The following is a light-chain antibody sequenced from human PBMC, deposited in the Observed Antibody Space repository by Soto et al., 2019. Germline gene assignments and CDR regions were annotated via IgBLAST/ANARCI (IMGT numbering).Light chain of an antibody. Sequence: QSALTHPASVSGSLGQSITISCTGTSSDVGAYNYVSWYQQHPDKAPKLLIFEVTNRPSGVSGRFSGSKSGITASLTISGLQAEDEVDYYCCSYAGGYIFVFGTGTKVTVL. J-gene: IGLJ1*01. V-gene: IGLV2-14*01. CDR2: EVT. CDR1: SSDVGAYNY. CDR3: CSYAGGYIFV.